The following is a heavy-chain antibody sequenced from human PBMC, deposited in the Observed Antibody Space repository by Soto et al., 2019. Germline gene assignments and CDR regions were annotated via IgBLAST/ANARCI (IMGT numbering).Heavy chain of an antibody. CDR2: INWNGVAM. D-gene: IGHD6-6*01. Sequence: EVQLVASGGGLVQPGRSLRLSCAASGFTFDDYTMHWVRQAPGKGLEWVSSINWNGVAMDYADSVRGRFTISRDNARNSLILQMSSLRPEDTALYYCAKDRYSSSSLDYYYYYGMDVWGQGTTVTVSS. J-gene: IGHJ6*02. CDR1: GFTFDDYT. CDR3: AKDRYSSSSLDYYYYYGMDV. V-gene: IGHV3-9*01.